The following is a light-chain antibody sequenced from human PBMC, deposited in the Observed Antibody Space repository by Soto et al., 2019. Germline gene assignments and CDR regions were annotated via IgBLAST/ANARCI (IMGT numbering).Light chain of an antibody. Sequence: SYELTQPPSVSVAPEKTTTITCGGNNIGDKRVHWYRQKSGQAPVLLISYDSDRPSGIPERFSGSNSGNTATLTISRVDAGDEADYYCQVWDIMTDNYVFGGGTKLTVL. CDR2: YDS. CDR1: NIGDKR. J-gene: IGLJ1*01. CDR3: QVWDIMTDNYV. V-gene: IGLV3-21*04.